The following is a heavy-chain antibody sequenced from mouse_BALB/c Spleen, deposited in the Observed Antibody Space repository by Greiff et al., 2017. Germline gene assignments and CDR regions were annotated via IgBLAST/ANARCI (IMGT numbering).Heavy chain of an antibody. CDR3: AGDLGRYFDD. CDR2: IRNKANGYTT. D-gene: IGHD4-1*01. CDR1: GFTFTDYY. Sequence: EVKLVESGGGLVQPGGSLRLSCATSGFTFTDYYMSWVRQPPGKALEWLGFIRNKANGYTTEYSVSVKGRFTSSRDNSQSILYLQMNTVRAEDSAANYCAGDLGRYFDDWGEGTTVTVSS. J-gene: IGHJ1*01. V-gene: IGHV7-3*02.